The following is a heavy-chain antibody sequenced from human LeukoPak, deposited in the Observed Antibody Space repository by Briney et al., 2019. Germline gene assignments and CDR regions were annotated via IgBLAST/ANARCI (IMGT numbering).Heavy chain of an antibody. Sequence: SETLSLTCAVSGVSLSGYYWTWIRQPPGKGLAWIGEINHSGSTNYNPSLKGRVTISGDTAKKQFFLRLNSVTAADTAMYFCAGTRRDYGRSFDYWGQGTMVTVSS. CDR2: INHSGST. D-gene: IGHD4-17*01. J-gene: IGHJ4*02. CDR3: AGTRRDYGRSFDY. CDR1: GVSLSGYY. V-gene: IGHV4-34*01.